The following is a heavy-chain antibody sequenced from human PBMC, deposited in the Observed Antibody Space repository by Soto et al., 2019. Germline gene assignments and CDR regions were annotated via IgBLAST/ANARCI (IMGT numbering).Heavy chain of an antibody. Sequence: GGSLRLSCAASAFTFKNHWMHWVRQVXGKGPVWVSRINGDGSITSYADAVKGRFTISRDNAKNTLSLQMNSLRAEDTAVYYCAREIYDDYDSSGFGHWGQGILVTVSS. CDR3: AREIYDDYDSSGFGH. CDR1: AFTFKNHW. J-gene: IGHJ4*02. V-gene: IGHV3-74*01. D-gene: IGHD3-22*01. CDR2: INGDGSIT.